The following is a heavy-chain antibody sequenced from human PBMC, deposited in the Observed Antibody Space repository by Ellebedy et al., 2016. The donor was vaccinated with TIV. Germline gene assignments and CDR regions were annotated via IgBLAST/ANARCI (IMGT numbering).Heavy chain of an antibody. D-gene: IGHD2-21*01. Sequence: PSETLSLTCAASGFTFSSYSMNWVRQAPGKGLEWVSSISSSSSYIYYADSVKGRFTIPRDNAKNTLYLQMNSLRAEDTAVYYCARPIANAFDIWGQGTMVTVSS. J-gene: IGHJ3*02. CDR2: ISSSSSYI. CDR3: ARPIANAFDI. V-gene: IGHV3-21*01. CDR1: GFTFSSYS.